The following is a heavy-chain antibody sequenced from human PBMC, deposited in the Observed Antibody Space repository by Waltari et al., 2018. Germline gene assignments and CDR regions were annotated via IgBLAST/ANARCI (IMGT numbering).Heavy chain of an antibody. V-gene: IGHV3-49*04. CDR2: IRRRVYCGTT. CDR1: GFTFSDYS. J-gene: IGHJ4*02. Sequence: EVHLVESGGGLVQPGGSLRPSCAASGFTFSDYSMDCVRQAPGKGLEWVGEIRRRVYCGTTEYSASVKGKFTISRDDSKKTAYLQMSSPKTEDTAVYYCTRGGQSRYYFDYWGQGVLVTVSS. D-gene: IGHD4-4*01. CDR3: TRGGQSRYYFDY.